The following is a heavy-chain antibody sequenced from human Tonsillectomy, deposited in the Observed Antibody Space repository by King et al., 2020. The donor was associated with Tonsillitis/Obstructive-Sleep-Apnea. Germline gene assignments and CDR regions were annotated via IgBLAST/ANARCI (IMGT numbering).Heavy chain of an antibody. J-gene: IGHJ4*02. D-gene: IGHD2-8*02. CDR2: IHYSGST. V-gene: IGHV4-59*01. Sequence: LQLQESGPGLVKPSETLSLTCTVSGGSIRSYYWSWIRQPPRQGLEWIGYIHYSGSTNYKPSLKSRVTISVDTSKNQFSLKLRYVTTSATAVYCCSRTDMVLPQIDYWGQGTLVTVSS. CDR3: SRTDMVLPQIDY. CDR1: GGSIRSYY.